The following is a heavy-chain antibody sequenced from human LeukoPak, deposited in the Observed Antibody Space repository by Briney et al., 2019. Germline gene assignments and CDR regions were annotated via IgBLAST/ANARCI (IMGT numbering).Heavy chain of an antibody. D-gene: IGHD1-26*01. CDR3: AKVGVRELIKYYFDY. CDR1: GFTFSSYA. V-gene: IGHV3-23*01. J-gene: IGHJ4*02. Sequence: GGSLRLSCAASGFTFSSYAMSWVRQAPGKGLEWVSAISGSGGSTDYADSVKGRFTISRDKSKNTLYLQMNSLRGEDTAVYYCAKVGVRELIKYYFDYWGQGTLVTVSS. CDR2: ISGSGGST.